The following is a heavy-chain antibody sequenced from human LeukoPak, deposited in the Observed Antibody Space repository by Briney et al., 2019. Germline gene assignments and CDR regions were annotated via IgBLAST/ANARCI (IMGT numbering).Heavy chain of an antibody. CDR1: GGSISSYY. D-gene: IGHD6-13*01. V-gene: IGHV4-59*08. J-gene: IGHJ4*02. CDR3: SRVYGSSWLYYFDY. CDR2: IYYSRST. Sequence: SETLSLTCTVSGGSISSYYWSWLRQPPGKGLEGFGYIYYSRSTKYNPSLKSRVTISVDTSKNQFSLKLSSVTAADTAVYYCSRVYGSSWLYYFDYWGQGTLVTVSS.